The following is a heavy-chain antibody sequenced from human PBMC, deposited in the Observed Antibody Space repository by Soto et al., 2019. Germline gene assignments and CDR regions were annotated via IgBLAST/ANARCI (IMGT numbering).Heavy chain of an antibody. CDR1: GFSLSTSGEG. CDR2: IYWNDDK. J-gene: IGHJ5*02. V-gene: IGHV2-5*01. CDR3: PHSLYFDFWRAIDFFDP. D-gene: IGHD3-3*01. Sequence: SGPTEVNPTHPLTLTCTFSGFSLSTSGEGVGWMRQPPGKALEWLALIYWNDDKRYSPSLKSRLTITKDTSKNQVVLTMTNMDPVDTATYSCPHSLYFDFWRAIDFFDPSRQGALLTVA.